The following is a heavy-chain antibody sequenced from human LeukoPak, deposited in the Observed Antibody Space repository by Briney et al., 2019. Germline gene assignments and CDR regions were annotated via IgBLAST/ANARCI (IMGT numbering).Heavy chain of an antibody. D-gene: IGHD3-3*01. CDR2: ISANSGNT. V-gene: IGHV1-18*01. CDR1: GYTFTSYD. J-gene: IGHJ4*02. CDR3: ARDRSQSTLFGVGGY. Sequence: ASVKVSCKASGYTFTSYDINWVRQAPGQGLEWMGWISANSGNTNYAEKLQDRVTMTTDTSTGTAYMELRSLRSDDTAVYYCARDRSQSTLFGVGGYWGQGTLITVSS.